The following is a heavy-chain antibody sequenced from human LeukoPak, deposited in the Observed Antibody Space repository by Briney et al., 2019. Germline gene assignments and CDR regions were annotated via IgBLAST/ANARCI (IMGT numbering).Heavy chain of an antibody. CDR1: GGSISSSSYY. CDR3: ARDIYYDSSGRDAFDI. V-gene: IGHV4-39*07. D-gene: IGHD3-22*01. CDR2: IYYSGST. Sequence: PSETLSLTCTVSGGSISSSSYYWGWIRQPPGKGLEWIGSIYYSGSTYYNPSLKSRVTISVDTSKNQFSLKLSSVTAADTAVYYCARDIYYDSSGRDAFDIWGQGTMVTVSS. J-gene: IGHJ3*02.